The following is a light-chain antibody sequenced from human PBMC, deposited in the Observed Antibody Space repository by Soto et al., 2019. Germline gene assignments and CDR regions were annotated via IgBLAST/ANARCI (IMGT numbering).Light chain of an antibody. Sequence: EIVMTQSPATLSVSPGERATLSCRASQSVSSNLAWYQQKPGQAPRLLIYGASTRATGIPARFSGSGSGTEFTLTISSLQSEDFAVYYCQHYSSELLPFGGGTKVDIK. CDR2: GAS. J-gene: IGKJ4*01. CDR1: QSVSSN. V-gene: IGKV3-15*01. CDR3: QHYSSELLP.